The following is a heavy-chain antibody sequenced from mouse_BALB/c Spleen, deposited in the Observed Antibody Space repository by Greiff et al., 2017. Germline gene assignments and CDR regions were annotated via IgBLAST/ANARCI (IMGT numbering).Heavy chain of an antibody. CDR2: ISYSGST. CDR3: ARKGDGYYRWYFDV. J-gene: IGHJ1*01. Sequence: EVKLQESGPSLVKPSQTLSLTCSVTGDSITSGYWNWIRKFPGNKLEYMGYISYSGSTYYNPSLKSRISITRDTSKNQYYLQLNSVTTEDTATYYCARKGDGYYRWYFDVWGAGTTVTVSS. V-gene: IGHV3-8*02. CDR1: GDSITSGY. D-gene: IGHD2-3*01.